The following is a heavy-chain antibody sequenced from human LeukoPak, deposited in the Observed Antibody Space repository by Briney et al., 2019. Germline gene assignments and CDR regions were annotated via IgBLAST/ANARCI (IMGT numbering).Heavy chain of an antibody. D-gene: IGHD5-18*01. CDR1: GGTFSSYA. V-gene: IGHV1-69*13. Sequence: GASVKVSCKASGGTFSSYAISWVRQAPGQGLEWMGGIIPIFGTANYAQKFQGRVTITADESTSTAYMELSSLRSEDTAVYYCATRQEDTAMIFDYWGQGTLVTVSS. CDR3: ATRQEDTAMIFDY. J-gene: IGHJ4*02. CDR2: IIPIFGTA.